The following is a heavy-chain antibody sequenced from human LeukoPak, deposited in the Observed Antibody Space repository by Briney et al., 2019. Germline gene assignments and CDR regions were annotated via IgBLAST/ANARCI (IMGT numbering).Heavy chain of an antibody. CDR1: GFTFSKFW. CDR3: ATSDDSTATY. V-gene: IGHV3-7*01. Sequence: GGSLRLSCAASGFTFSKFWMSWVRQAPGKGLEWVANIKEDGSTKHYVDSVKGRFTISRDNAKNSLSLQMNYLRVEDTAVYYCATSDDSTATYWGQGTLVTVSS. CDR2: IKEDGSTK. J-gene: IGHJ4*02. D-gene: IGHD4-11*01.